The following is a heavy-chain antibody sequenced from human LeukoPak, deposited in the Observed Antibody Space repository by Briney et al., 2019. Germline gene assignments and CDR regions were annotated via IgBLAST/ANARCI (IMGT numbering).Heavy chain of an antibody. Sequence: SVKVSCKAAGFTFTSSAIQWVRQARGQRIEWIGWIVIGSGNTDYAQKFQERVTITRDMSTSTAYMELSSLRSEDTAVYYCAALVGATPWGQGTVVTVSS. D-gene: IGHD1-26*01. CDR1: GFTFTSSA. CDR3: AALVGATP. CDR2: IVIGSGNT. V-gene: IGHV1-58*02. J-gene: IGHJ5*02.